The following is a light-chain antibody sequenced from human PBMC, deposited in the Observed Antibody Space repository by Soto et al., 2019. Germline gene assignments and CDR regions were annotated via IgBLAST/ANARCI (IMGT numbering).Light chain of an antibody. CDR1: QGLLXXXGRTH. CDR2: EVS. Sequence: DIVLTQTPLSLSVTPGXXXSISCNSSQGLLXXXGRTHLYWYVQKTGQPPQALIYEVSKRSSGVPDRFSGSGSGTHFTLTMSRVQAEDAGIYYCMQSLQLTTFGGGTKVEIK. CDR3: MQSLQLTT. J-gene: IGKJ4*01. V-gene: IGKV2D-29*01.